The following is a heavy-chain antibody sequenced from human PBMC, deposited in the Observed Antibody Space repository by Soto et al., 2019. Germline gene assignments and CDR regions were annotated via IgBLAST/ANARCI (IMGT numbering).Heavy chain of an antibody. CDR1: GGSIGSGGYY. J-gene: IGHJ4*02. CDR3: ARGYYGDVYYFDY. D-gene: IGHD4-17*01. V-gene: IGHV4-31*03. Sequence: SETLSLTCTVSGGSIGSGGYYWSWIRQHPGKGLEWIGYIYYSGSTYYNPSLKSRVTISVDTSKNQFSLKLSSVTAADTAVYYCARGYYGDVYYFDYWGQGTLVTVSS. CDR2: IYYSGST.